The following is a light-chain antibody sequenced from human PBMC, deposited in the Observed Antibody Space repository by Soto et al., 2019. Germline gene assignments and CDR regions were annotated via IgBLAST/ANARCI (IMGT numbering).Light chain of an antibody. J-gene: IGKJ5*01. CDR2: GAS. Sequence: ESALTQSPGTLSLSPGERATLSCRASQSVSSNLAWYQQKPGQAPRLLIYGASTRATGIPARFSGSGSGTDFTLTISSLEPEDFAVYYCQQRSNWRITFGQGTRLEIK. CDR1: QSVSSN. V-gene: IGKV3-11*01. CDR3: QQRSNWRIT.